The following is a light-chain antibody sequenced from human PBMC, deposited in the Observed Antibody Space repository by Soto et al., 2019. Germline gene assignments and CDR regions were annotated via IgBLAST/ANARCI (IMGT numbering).Light chain of an antibody. CDR3: QQYDSLPIT. CDR1: QDISNY. J-gene: IGKJ5*01. V-gene: IGKV1-33*01. CDR2: DAS. Sequence: DIQMTQSPSSLSASVGDRVTITCQASQDISNYLNWYQHKPGKAPKLLIYDASDSEKGVPGRFSGSGSGTDFTLTIISLQPEDFATYYCQQYDSLPITFGQGTRL.